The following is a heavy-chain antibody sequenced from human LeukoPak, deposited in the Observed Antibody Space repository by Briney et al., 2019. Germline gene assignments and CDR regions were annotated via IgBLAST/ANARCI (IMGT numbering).Heavy chain of an antibody. V-gene: IGHV3-74*01. CDR3: ARTGGDYNFDY. CDR1: GFTFNPYA. D-gene: IGHD2-21*02. Sequence: GGSLRLSCAASGFTFNPYAMSWVRQAPGKGLVWVSRINSDGSSASYADSVKGRFTISRDSAKNTLYLQMNSLRAEDTAVYYCARTGGDYNFDYWGQGTLVTVSS. J-gene: IGHJ4*02. CDR2: INSDGSSA.